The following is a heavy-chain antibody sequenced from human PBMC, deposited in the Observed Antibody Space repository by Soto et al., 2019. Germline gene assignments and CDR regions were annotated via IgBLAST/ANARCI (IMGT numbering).Heavy chain of an antibody. V-gene: IGHV4-59*01. D-gene: IGHD2-2*01. CDR2: IYYSGST. J-gene: IGHJ5*02. CDR3: ARRAGYCSSTSCYYWFDP. Sequence: ETLSLTCTVSGGSISSYYWSWIRQPPGKGLEWIGYIYYSGSTNYNPSLKSRVTISVDTSKNQFSLKLSSVTAADTAVYYCARRAGYCSSTSCYYWFDPWGQGTLVTVSS. CDR1: GGSISSYY.